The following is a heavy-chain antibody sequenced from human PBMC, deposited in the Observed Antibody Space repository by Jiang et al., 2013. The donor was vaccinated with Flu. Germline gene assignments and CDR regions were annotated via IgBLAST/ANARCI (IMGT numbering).Heavy chain of an antibody. CDR2: IYYTGTT. D-gene: IGHD4/OR15-4a*01. CDR3: ARGDAANPRALVY. V-gene: IGHV4-59*01. J-gene: IGHJ4*02. Sequence: GSGLVKPSETLSLTCTVSGGSISSYHWTWIRQPPGKGLEWIGHIYYTGTTEYNPSLKSRVAISMNTSKTQFSLNLRSVTAADTAVYYCARGDAANPRALVYWGQGTLVTVSS. CDR1: GGSISSYH.